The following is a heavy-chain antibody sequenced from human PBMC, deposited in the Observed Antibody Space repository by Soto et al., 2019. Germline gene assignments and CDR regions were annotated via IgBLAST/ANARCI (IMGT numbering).Heavy chain of an antibody. V-gene: IGHV3-9*01. CDR2: ISWNSDDF. CDR1: GFTFNDYA. J-gene: IGHJ6*02. D-gene: IGHD3-10*01. Sequence: EVQLVESGGGLVLPGRSLRLSCEASGFTFNDYAMHWVRQVPGKGLEWVSGISWNSDDFDYAESVKGRFTISRDNSKNVLYLRMHSLNMEDTGLYYWAKEIASGNKYSFSGLDVWGQGTTVTVSS. CDR3: AKEIASGNKYSFSGLDV.